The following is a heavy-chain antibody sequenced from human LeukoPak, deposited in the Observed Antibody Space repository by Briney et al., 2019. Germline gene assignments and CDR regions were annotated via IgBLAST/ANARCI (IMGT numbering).Heavy chain of an antibody. J-gene: IGHJ4*02. D-gene: IGHD6-13*01. CDR1: GFTFSSYG. CDR3: AKLIAAAHYFDY. CDR2: IRYDGSNK. V-gene: IGHV3-30*02. Sequence: GGSPRLSCAASGFTFSSYGMHWVRQAPGKGLEWVAFIRYDGSNKYYADSVKGRFTISRDNSKNTLYLQMNSLRAEDTAVYYCAKLIAAAHYFDYWGQGTLVTVSS.